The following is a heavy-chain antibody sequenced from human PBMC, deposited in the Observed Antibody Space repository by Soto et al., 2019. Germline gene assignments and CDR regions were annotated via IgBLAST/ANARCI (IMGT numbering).Heavy chain of an antibody. D-gene: IGHD1-1*01. CDR2: IVVGSGNT. CDR3: AADPGNSYYYYYGMDV. V-gene: IGHV1-58*01. Sequence: XSVKVSCRASVFTFTSSALQRVRQARRQRLEWIGWIVVGSGNTNYAQKFQERVTITRDMSTSTAYMELSSLRSEDTAVYYCAADPGNSYYYYYGMDVWGQGTTVTASS. J-gene: IGHJ6*02. CDR1: VFTFTSSA.